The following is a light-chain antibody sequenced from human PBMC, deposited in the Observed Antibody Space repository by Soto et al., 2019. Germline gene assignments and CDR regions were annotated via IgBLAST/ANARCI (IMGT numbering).Light chain of an antibody. J-gene: IGLJ1*01. V-gene: IGLV2-8*01. Sequence: QSVLAQPPSASGSPGQSVTISCTGTSSDVGGYNFVSWYQHHPGKAPKVIIYEVSKRPSGVPNRFSGSKSGNTASLTVSGLQAEDEADYYCSSYAGSHMYVFGTGTKLTVL. CDR3: SSYAGSHMYV. CDR1: SSDVGGYNF. CDR2: EVS.